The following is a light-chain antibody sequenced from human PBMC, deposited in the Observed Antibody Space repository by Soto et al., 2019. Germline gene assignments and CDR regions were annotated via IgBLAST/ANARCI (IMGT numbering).Light chain of an antibody. CDR1: QSVSSR. CDR3: QQYGSSPPWT. V-gene: IGKV3-15*01. CDR2: DAS. J-gene: IGKJ1*01. Sequence: EIVMTQSPATLSVSPGERATLSCRASQSVSSRLAWYQQKRGQAPRLLIYDASTRATGIPARFSGSGSGTEFTLTISRLEPEDFAVYYCQQYGSSPPWTFGQGTKVDIK.